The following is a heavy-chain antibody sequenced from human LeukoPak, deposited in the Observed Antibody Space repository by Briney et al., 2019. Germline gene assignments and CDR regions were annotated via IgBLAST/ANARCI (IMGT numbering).Heavy chain of an antibody. CDR1: GFTFSNAW. D-gene: IGHD1-14*01. CDR2: IRSKAYGGTT. Sequence: GGSLRLSCAASGFTFSNAWMSWVRQAPGKGLEWVGFIRSKAYGGTTEYAASVKGRFTISRDDSKSIVYLQMNSLKTEDTAVYYCTSQGPDRDYYYGMDVWGQGTTVTVSS. V-gene: IGHV3-49*04. CDR3: TSQGPDRDYYYGMDV. J-gene: IGHJ6*02.